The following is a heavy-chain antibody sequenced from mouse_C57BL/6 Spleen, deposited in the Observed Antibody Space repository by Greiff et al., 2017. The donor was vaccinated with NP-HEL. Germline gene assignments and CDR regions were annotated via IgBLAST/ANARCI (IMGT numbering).Heavy chain of an antibody. V-gene: IGHV1-69*01. Sequence: QVQLQQPGAELVMPGASVKLSCKASGYTFTSYWMHWVKQRPGQGLEWIGEIDPSDSYTNYNQKFKGKSTLTVDKSSSTAYMQLSSLTSEDSAVYYCGRCHYGSSYPDWYLDVWGTGTTVTVSS. J-gene: IGHJ1*03. D-gene: IGHD1-1*01. CDR1: GYTFTSYW. CDR2: IDPSDSYT. CDR3: GRCHYGSSYPDWYLDV.